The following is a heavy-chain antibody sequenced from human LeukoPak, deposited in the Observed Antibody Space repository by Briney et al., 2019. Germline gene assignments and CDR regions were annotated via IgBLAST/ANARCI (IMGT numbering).Heavy chain of an antibody. CDR1: GFTFSSSA. Sequence: GRSLRLSCAASGFTFSSSAMFWVRQAPGKGLEWVAVISYDGSNKYYADSVKGRFTISRDNSKNTLYLQMNSLRAEDTAVYYCARDRRYCYDSSGYLDYWGQGTLVTVSS. J-gene: IGHJ4*02. D-gene: IGHD3-22*01. CDR2: ISYDGSNK. CDR3: ARDRRYCYDSSGYLDY. V-gene: IGHV3-30-3*01.